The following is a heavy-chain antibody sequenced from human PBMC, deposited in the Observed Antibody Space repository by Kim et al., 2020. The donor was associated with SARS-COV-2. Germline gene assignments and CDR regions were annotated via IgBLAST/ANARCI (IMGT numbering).Heavy chain of an antibody. J-gene: IGHJ4*02. CDR2: ISGSGGST. V-gene: IGHV3-23*01. CDR1: GFTFSSYA. CDR3: AKVRGYFTRRIAVAGMFSAPH. D-gene: IGHD6-19*01. Sequence: GGSLRLSCAASGFTFSSYAMSWVRQAPGKGLEWVSAISGSGGSTYYADSVKGRFTISRDNSKNTLYLQMNSLRAEDTAVYYCAKVRGYFTRRIAVAGMFSAPHWGQGTLVTVSS.